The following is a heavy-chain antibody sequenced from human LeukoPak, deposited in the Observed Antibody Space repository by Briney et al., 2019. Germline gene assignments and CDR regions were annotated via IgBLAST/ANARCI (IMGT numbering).Heavy chain of an antibody. J-gene: IGHJ4*02. CDR2: IKSKTDGGTT. CDR1: GFTFSYAW. V-gene: IGHV3-15*01. Sequence: GGSLRLSCAASGFTFSYAWMSWVRQAPGKGLEWVGRIKSKTDGGTTDYAAPVKGRFTISRDDSKNTLYLQMNSLKTEDTAVYYCTTGKSYYDYVWGSYQQDYWGQGTLVTVSS. D-gene: IGHD3-16*02. CDR3: TTGKSYYDYVWGSYQQDY.